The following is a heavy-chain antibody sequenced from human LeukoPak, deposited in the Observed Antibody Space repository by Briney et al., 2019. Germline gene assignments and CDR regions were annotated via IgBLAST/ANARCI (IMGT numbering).Heavy chain of an antibody. CDR1: EYTFTGYY. CDR2: INPNSGGT. Sequence: ASVEVSCKASEYTFTGYYMHWVRQAPGQGLEWMGCINPNSGGTNYAQKFQGRVTMTRDTSINTAYMELSRLRSDDTAVYYCARDLAVSGELLQVYWGPGTLVTVSS. V-gene: IGHV1-2*02. CDR3: ARDLAVSGELLQVY. D-gene: IGHD1-26*01. J-gene: IGHJ4*02.